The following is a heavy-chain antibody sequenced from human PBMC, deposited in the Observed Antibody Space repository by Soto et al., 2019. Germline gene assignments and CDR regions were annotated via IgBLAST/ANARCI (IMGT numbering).Heavy chain of an antibody. V-gene: IGHV4-4*07. CDR2: MYTSGST. CDR3: ARTYCTTTACQAHGIDV. D-gene: IGHD4-4*01. J-gene: IGHJ6*02. CDR1: GGSISNYY. Sequence: SETLSLTCTVSGGSISNYYWTWIRQPAGKGLEWIGRMYTSGSTNYNPPLKSRITISVDTSGNQFSLKLSSVTAADTAVYFCARTYCTTTACQAHGIDVWGQGTTVTVSS.